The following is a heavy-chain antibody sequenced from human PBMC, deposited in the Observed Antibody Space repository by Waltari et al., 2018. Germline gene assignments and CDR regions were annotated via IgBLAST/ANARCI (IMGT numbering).Heavy chain of an antibody. CDR2: TWFDGSKT. V-gene: IGHV3-33*06. Sequence: QVQLVESGGGVVQPGMSLRLSCAASGFSLSNFGMHWVRQAPGKGLEWVALTWFDGSKTDYADSVRGRFTISRDNSKNTLYLDINTLRVDDTAIYYCAKDAFGNTYLDHWGQGTLVTVSS. CDR1: GFSLSNFG. J-gene: IGHJ5*02. CDR3: AKDAFGNTYLDH. D-gene: IGHD3-10*01.